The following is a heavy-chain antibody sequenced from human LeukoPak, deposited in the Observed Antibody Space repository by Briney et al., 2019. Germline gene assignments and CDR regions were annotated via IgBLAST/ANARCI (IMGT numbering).Heavy chain of an antibody. J-gene: IGHJ4*02. CDR3: ARDRYDY. D-gene: IGHD1-1*01. Sequence: ASVKVSCKASGYTFTSYDINWVRQAPGQGLEWMGWINPNSGGTNYAQKFQGRVTMTRDTSTSAVYMELSSLRSEDTAVYYCARDRYDYWGQGTLVTVSS. CDR2: INPNSGGT. V-gene: IGHV1-2*02. CDR1: GYTFTSYD.